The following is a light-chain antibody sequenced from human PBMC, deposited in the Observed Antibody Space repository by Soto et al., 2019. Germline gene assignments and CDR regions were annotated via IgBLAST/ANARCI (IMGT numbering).Light chain of an antibody. CDR3: HPYGTSPLT. CDR1: QSVNSNY. Sequence: ELVLTQSPGTLSLSPGERATLSCRASQSVNSNYLAWLQHKPGQAPRFLIYGASSRAAGIPDRFSGSGSGTDFNLSISRLEPEDFAMYYCHPYGTSPLTFGPGTKVDIK. V-gene: IGKV3-20*01. J-gene: IGKJ3*01. CDR2: GAS.